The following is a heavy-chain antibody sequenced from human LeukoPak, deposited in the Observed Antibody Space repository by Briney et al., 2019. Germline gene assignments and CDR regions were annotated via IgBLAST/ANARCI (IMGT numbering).Heavy chain of an antibody. D-gene: IGHD3-10*01. CDR2: VYYTGST. V-gene: IGHV4-59*11. Sequence: PSETLSLTCTVSGVSISDHYWSWIRQPPGKGLEWIGYVYYTGSTNYNPSLKSRVTISVDTSKNQFSLKLISVTAADTAVYYCAREWMVRGIIRGYDTWGQGTMVTVSS. CDR3: AREWMVRGIIRGYDT. J-gene: IGHJ3*02. CDR1: GVSISDHY.